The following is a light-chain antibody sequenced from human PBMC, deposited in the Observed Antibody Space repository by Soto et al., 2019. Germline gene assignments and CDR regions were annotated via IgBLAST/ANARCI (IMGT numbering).Light chain of an antibody. Sequence: DIQMTPSPSSLSASVGDRVTITCRASQSIRSYLNWYQQKPGKAPNLLIYAASTLQSGVPSRFSVSGSGTDFNLTIRSLQPEDWATYYCQQSYTTPLTFGGGTKVEIK. J-gene: IGKJ4*01. CDR1: QSIRSY. CDR3: QQSYTTPLT. V-gene: IGKV1-39*01. CDR2: AAS.